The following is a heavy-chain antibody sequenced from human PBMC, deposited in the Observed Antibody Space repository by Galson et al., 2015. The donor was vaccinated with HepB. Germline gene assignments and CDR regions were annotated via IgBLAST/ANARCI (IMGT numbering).Heavy chain of an antibody. CDR1: GFTFSSYA. CDR2: ISYDGSNK. V-gene: IGHV3-30-3*01. Sequence: SLRLSCAASGFTFSSYAMHWVRQAPGKGLEWVAVISYDGSNKYYADSVKGRFTIYRDNSKNTLYLQMNSLRAEDTAVYYCARGARGYYDFWSGYPGRYNWFDPWGQGTLVTVSS. D-gene: IGHD3-3*01. J-gene: IGHJ5*02. CDR3: ARGARGYYDFWSGYPGRYNWFDP.